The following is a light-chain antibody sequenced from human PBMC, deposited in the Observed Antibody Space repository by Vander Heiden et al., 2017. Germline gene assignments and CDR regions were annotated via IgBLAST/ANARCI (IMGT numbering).Light chain of an antibody. CDR2: AAS. CDR1: QGIRKD. CDR3: LQHNSYWT. Sequence: DIQMTQSPSSVSASVGDRVTITCRASQGIRKDLGWYQQKPGKAPKRLMYAASRLQSGVPSRFSGSGSGTEFTLTISSLQPEDFATYYCLQHNSYWTFGQGTKVEIK. V-gene: IGKV1-17*01. J-gene: IGKJ1*01.